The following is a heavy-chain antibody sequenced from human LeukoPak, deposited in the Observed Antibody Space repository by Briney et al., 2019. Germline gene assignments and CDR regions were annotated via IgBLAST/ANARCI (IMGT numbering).Heavy chain of an antibody. D-gene: IGHD3-10*01. CDR3: ARGLDYGSGTYYNNWFDP. CDR1: GFTFSRYA. CDR2: ISSNGGST. Sequence: PGGSLRLSCAASGFTFSRYAMYWVRQAPGKGLEYVSAISSNGGSTYYANSVKGRFTISRDNSKNTLYLQMGSLRAEDMAVYYCARGLDYGSGTYYNNWFDPWGQGTLVTVSS. V-gene: IGHV3-64*01. J-gene: IGHJ5*02.